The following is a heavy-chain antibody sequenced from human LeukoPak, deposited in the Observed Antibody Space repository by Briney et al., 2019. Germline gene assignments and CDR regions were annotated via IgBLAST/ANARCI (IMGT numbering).Heavy chain of an antibody. V-gene: IGHV4-59*01. CDR2: ISYSGST. D-gene: IGHD3-10*01. CDR1: GGSIGNYY. J-gene: IGHJ5*02. CDR3: ARVENYGSGSSEYWFDP. Sequence: KPSETLSLTCTVSGGSIGNYYWSWIRQPPGKGLEWIGYISYSGSTNSSPSLKSRVTISVDTSKNQFSLKLSSVTAAETAVYYCARVENYGSGSSEYWFDPWGQGTLVTVSS.